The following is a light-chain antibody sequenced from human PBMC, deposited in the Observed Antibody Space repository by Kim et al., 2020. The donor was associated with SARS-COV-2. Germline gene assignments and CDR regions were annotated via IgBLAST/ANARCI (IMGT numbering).Light chain of an antibody. CDR2: RDS. CDR3: QVWDRSTASYV. V-gene: IGLV3-9*01. J-gene: IGLJ1*01. Sequence: SYELTQPLSVSVALGQTARITCGGNHIGSKNVHWCQQKPAQAPVVVIYRDSNRPSGIPERFSGPNSGNTATLIISRVQAGDEADYYCQVWDRSTASYVFGSGTKVTVL. CDR1: HIGSKN.